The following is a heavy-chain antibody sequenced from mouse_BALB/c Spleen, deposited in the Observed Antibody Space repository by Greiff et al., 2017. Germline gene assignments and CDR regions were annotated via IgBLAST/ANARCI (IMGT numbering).Heavy chain of an antibody. V-gene: IGHV3-2*02. CDR3: ARGLLRPYYFDY. Sequence: EVKLVESGPGLVKPSQSLSLTCTVTGYSITSDYAWNWIRQFPGNKLEWMGYISYSGSTSYNPSLKSRISITRDTSKNQFFLQLNSVTTEDTATYYCARGLLRPYYFDYWGQGTTLTVSS. CDR2: ISYSGST. J-gene: IGHJ2*01. CDR1: GYSITSDYA. D-gene: IGHD2-3*01.